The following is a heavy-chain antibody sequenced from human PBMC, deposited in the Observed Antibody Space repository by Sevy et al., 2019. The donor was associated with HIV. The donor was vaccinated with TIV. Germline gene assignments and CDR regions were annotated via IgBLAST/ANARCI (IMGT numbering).Heavy chain of an antibody. CDR2: ISSSGSTI. V-gene: IGHV3-48*03. CDR3: AGGSWGGIDY. J-gene: IGHJ4*02. CDR1: GFTFSSYE. D-gene: IGHD1-26*01. Sequence: GGSLRLSCAASGFTFSSYEMNWVRQAPGKGLEWVSYISSSGSTIYYADSVKGRFTISRDNAKNSLYLKMNSLRAEDTAVYYWAGGSWGGIDYWGQGTLVTVSS.